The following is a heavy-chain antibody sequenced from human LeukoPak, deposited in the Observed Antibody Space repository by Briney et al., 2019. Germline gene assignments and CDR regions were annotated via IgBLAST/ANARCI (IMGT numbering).Heavy chain of an antibody. D-gene: IGHD5-18*01. CDR1: GFTFSSYA. Sequence: GGSLRLSCAASGFTFSSYAMGWVRQAPGKGLEWVSGISDSGGSTYYADSVKGRFTISRDNSKNTLYLQMNSLRAEDTAVYYCTKGTIWLPFDYWGQGTLVTVSS. V-gene: IGHV3-23*01. CDR3: TKGTIWLPFDY. J-gene: IGHJ4*02. CDR2: ISDSGGST.